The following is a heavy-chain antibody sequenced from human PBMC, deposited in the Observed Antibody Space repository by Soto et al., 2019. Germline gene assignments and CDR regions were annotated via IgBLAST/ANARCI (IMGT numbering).Heavy chain of an antibody. CDR1: GFPLRTSGVG. CDR2: IYWNGDQ. Sequence: SGPTLVYPTQTLTLTCPYSGFPLRTSGVGVGWIRQPPGKALEWLALIYWNGDQRYSPSLKSRLTITKDTSKNQVVLTMTNMDPVDTATYYCAHLNSYGFSWGQRTLVTVSS. J-gene: IGHJ4*02. V-gene: IGHV2-5*01. CDR3: AHLNSYGFS. D-gene: IGHD5-18*01.